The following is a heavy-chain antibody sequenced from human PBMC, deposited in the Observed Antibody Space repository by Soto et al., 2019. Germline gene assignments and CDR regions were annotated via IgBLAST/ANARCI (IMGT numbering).Heavy chain of an antibody. CDR3: AKLTRIIAARAPSDY. CDR1: GFTFSSYA. D-gene: IGHD6-13*01. V-gene: IGHV3-23*01. J-gene: IGHJ4*02. Sequence: GGSLRLSCAASGFTFSSYAMSWVRQSPGKGLEWVSAISGSGGSTYYADSVKGRFTISRDNSKNTLYLQMNSLRAEDTAVYYCAKLTRIIAARAPSDYWGQGTLVTVSS. CDR2: ISGSGGST.